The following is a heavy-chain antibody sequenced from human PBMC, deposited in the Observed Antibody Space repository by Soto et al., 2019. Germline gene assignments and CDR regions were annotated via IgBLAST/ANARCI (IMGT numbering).Heavy chain of an antibody. CDR2: FDPEDGET. CDR1: GYTLTELS. Sequence: GASVKVSCKVSGYTLTELSMHWVRQAPGKGLEWMGGFDPEDGETIYAQKFQGRVTMTEDTSTDTAYMELSSLRSEDTAVYYCAIDLLYYYDSSGYNFDYWGQGTLVTVSS. CDR3: AIDLLYYYDSSGYNFDY. D-gene: IGHD3-22*01. V-gene: IGHV1-24*01. J-gene: IGHJ4*02.